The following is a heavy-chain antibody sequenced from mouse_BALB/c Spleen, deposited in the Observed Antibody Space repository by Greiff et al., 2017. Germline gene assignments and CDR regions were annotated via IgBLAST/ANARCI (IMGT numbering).Heavy chain of an antibody. CDR3: ARTSITTVVAYYAMDY. J-gene: IGHJ4*01. Sequence: VQLQQSGPDLVKPGASVKISCKASGYTFTNYWLGWVKQRPGHGLEWIGDIYPGGGYTNYNEKFKGKATLTADTSSSTAYMQLSSLTSEDSAVYFCARTSITTVVAYYAMDYWGQGTSVTVSS. CDR2: IYPGGGYT. D-gene: IGHD1-1*01. CDR1: GYTFTNYW. V-gene: IGHV1-63*02.